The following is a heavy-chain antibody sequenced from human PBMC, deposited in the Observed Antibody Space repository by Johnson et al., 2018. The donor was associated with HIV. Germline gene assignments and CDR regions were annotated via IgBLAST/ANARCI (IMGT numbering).Heavy chain of an antibody. Sequence: VRLVETGGDLIQPGGSLRLSCAASGFTFSNFDMHWVRQVTGKRLEWVSGIGATGDTYYLGSVKGRFTISRENAKNSLYLQLNSLRAGDTAVYYCARVAFPAPDVGAFDIWGQGTMVTVSS. D-gene: IGHD1-14*01. J-gene: IGHJ3*02. CDR1: GFTFSNFD. CDR2: IGATGDT. V-gene: IGHV3-13*01. CDR3: ARVAFPAPDVGAFDI.